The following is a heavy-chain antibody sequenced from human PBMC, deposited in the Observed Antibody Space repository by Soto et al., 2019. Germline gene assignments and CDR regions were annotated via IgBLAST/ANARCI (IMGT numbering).Heavy chain of an antibody. D-gene: IGHD1-1*01. Sequence: ERQKTKKGLEWMGIINPGDSYTRYSPPFQGQVTIAADKSISTAYLQWSSLKSSDTAMYYCSRPHVPPGRSPETAASAIWGQGTMVTVS. V-gene: IGHV5-51*01. CDR3: SRPHVPPGRSPETAASAI. J-gene: IGHJ3*02. CDR2: INPGDSYT.